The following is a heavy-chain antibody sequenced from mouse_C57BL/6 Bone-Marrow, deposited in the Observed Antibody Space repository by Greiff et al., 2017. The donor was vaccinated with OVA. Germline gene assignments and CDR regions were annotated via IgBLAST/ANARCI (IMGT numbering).Heavy chain of an antibody. CDR1: GFTFSDYY. J-gene: IGHJ3*01. CDR2: ISNGGGST. V-gene: IGHV5-12*01. D-gene: IGHD1-1*01. Sequence: EVHLVESGGGLVQPGGSLKLSCAASGFTFSDYYMYWVRQTPEKRLEWVAYISNGGGSTYYPDTVKGRFTISRDNAKNTLYRQMSRLKSEDTAMYYCARHNGSSSWFAYWGQGTLVTVSA. CDR3: ARHNGSSSWFAY.